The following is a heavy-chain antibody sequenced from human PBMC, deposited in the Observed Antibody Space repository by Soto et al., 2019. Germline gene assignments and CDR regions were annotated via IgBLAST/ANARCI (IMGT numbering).Heavy chain of an antibody. CDR2: IESGGST. D-gene: IGHD2-15*01. V-gene: IGHV3-53*01. CDR3: AKDLGPLRLLNYYFYGLDV. Sequence: GGSLRRSCNASGFTGSSTYMSWVRQAPGMGLEWVAVIESGGSTHYADSVKGRFTISRDIPKNRIYLQLHTLRAEDTAVYYCAKDLGPLRLLNYYFYGLDVWGQGTTVTVSS. J-gene: IGHJ6*02. CDR1: GFTGSSTY.